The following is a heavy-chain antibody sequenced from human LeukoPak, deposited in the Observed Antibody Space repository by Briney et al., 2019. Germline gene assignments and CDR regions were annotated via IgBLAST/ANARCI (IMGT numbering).Heavy chain of an antibody. CDR2: INPNSGDT. Sequence: ASVKVSCKASGYTFTGYYMHWVRQAPGQGLEWMGWINPNSGDTNYAQKFQGRVTMTRDTSISTAYMELSSLRSDDTAVYYCARAYYYCMDVWGKGTTVTVSS. V-gene: IGHV1-2*02. J-gene: IGHJ6*03. CDR3: ARAYYYCMDV. CDR1: GYTFTGYY.